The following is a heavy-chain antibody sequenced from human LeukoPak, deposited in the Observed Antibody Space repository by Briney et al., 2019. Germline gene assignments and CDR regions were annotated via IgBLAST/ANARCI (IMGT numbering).Heavy chain of an antibody. CDR1: GFTFSSHG. V-gene: IGHV3-23*01. CDR2: ISGSGDNT. Sequence: GGSLRLSCAASGFTFSSHGMSWVRQALGKGLEWVSTISGSGDNTYYADSVKGRFTISRDNSKNTLYLQMNSLRAEDTAVYYCAKVTYGSGTYGAFDYWGQGTLVTVSS. D-gene: IGHD3-10*01. J-gene: IGHJ4*02. CDR3: AKVTYGSGTYGAFDY.